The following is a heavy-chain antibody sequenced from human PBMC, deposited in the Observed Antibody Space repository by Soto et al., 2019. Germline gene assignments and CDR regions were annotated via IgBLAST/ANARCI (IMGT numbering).Heavy chain of an antibody. Sequence: GASVKVCCKASVYTFTTYAISWVRPAPGQGLEWMGWINAYNGNTKYAQKLQGRVTMTTDTSTSTAYMELRSLRSDDTAVYYCARDGPPMDYWGQGTLVTVSS. CDR3: ARDGPPMDY. D-gene: IGHD2-2*01. V-gene: IGHV1-18*01. CDR1: VYTFTTYA. CDR2: INAYNGNT. J-gene: IGHJ4*02.